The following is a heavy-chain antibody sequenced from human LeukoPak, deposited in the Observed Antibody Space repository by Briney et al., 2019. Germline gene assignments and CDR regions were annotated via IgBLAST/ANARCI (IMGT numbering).Heavy chain of an antibody. CDR2: ISGSGGST. CDR1: GFTFSSYA. D-gene: IGHD2-2*01. V-gene: IGHV3-23*01. Sequence: GGSLRLSCAASGFTFSSYAMSWVRQAPGKGLEWVSAISGSGGSTYYADSVKGRFTISRDNAKNTLYLQMSSLRAEDTAVYYCATGIVVVPAAMEAIFDYWGQGTLVTVSS. CDR3: ATGIVVVPAAMEAIFDY. J-gene: IGHJ4*02.